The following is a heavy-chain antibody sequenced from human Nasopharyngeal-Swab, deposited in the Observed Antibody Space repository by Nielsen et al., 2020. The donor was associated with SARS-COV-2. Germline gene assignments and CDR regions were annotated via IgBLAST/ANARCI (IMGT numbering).Heavy chain of an antibody. Sequence: GGSLRLSCAASGFTFSSYAMHWVRQAPGKGLEWVAVISYDGSNKYYADSVKGRFTISRDNSKNTLYLQMNSLRDEDTAVYYCARIVSGYYGSGSLRRNWFDPWGQGTLVTVSS. CDR1: GFTFSSYA. CDR2: ISYDGSNK. D-gene: IGHD3-10*01. J-gene: IGHJ5*02. V-gene: IGHV3-30*03. CDR3: ARIVSGYYGSGSLRRNWFDP.